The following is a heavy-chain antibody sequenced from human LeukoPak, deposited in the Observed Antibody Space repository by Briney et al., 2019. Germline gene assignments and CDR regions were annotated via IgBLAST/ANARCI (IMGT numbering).Heavy chain of an antibody. CDR3: ARKEAAWWNWFDP. V-gene: IGHV3-30-3*01. J-gene: IGHJ5*02. D-gene: IGHD2-8*02. CDR2: ISYDGSNK. Sequence: GGSLRLSCAASGFTFSSYAMHWVRLAPGKGLEWVAVISYDGSNKYYADSVKGRFTISRDNSKNTLYLQMNSLRAEDTAVYYCARKEAAWWNWFDPWGQGTLVTVSS. CDR1: GFTFSSYA.